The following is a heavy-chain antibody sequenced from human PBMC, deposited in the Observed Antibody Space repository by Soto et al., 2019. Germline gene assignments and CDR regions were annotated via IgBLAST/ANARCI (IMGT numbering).Heavy chain of an antibody. CDR1: GYTFTSYA. V-gene: IGHV1-3*01. CDR3: ARDWVVVVPAALYYMDV. CDR2: INAGKGNT. J-gene: IGHJ6*03. D-gene: IGHD2-2*01. Sequence: ASVKVSCKASGYTFTSYAMHWVRQAPGQRLEWMGWINAGKGNTKYSQKFQGRVTITRDTSASTAYMELSSLRSEDTAVYYCARDWVVVVPAALYYMDVWGKGTTVTVSS.